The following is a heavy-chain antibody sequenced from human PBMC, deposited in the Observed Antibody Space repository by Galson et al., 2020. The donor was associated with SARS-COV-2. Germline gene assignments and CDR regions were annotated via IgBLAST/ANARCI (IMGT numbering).Heavy chain of an antibody. V-gene: IGHV4-34*01. CDR1: GGSFSGYY. CDR3: ARGTGYSSSTVD. D-gene: IGHD6-13*01. J-gene: IGHJ4*02. CDR2: INHSGST. Sequence: SETLSLTCAVYGGSFSGYYWSWIRQPPGKGLEWIGEINHSGSTNYNPSLKSRVTISVDTSKNQFSLKLSSVTAADTAAYYCARGTGYSSSTVDWGQGTLVTVSS.